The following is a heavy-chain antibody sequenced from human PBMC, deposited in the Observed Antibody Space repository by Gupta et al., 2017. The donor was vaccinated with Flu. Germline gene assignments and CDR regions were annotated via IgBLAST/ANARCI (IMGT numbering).Heavy chain of an antibody. V-gene: IGHV3-74*03. CDR3: ATVTSGC. D-gene: IGHD4-17*01. J-gene: IGHJ4*02. CDR1: GFTCSTSY. Sequence: EMQLLGSGGGFAQPGGSLGPPCAASGFTCSTSYLQWVRKAPGKGLVWVSRINPDRRSTTHAESVKCRFTISRDNAKNTLYLQMNSLGDDDTAVDYCATVTSGCWGLGTLVTVSS. CDR2: INPDRRST.